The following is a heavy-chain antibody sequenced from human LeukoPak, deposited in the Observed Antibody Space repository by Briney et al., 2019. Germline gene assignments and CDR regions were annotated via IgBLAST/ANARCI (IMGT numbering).Heavy chain of an antibody. D-gene: IGHD3-22*01. CDR2: ISDDGNNK. J-gene: IGHJ4*02. CDR3: AKSFHSTGFYYVDY. V-gene: IGHV3-30*18. CDR1: GFTFSSSG. Sequence: GRSLRLSCAASGFTFSSSGMHWVRQAPGKGLEWVAVISDDGNNKYYTDSVKGRFTISRDNSKNTLYLQMNSLRADDTAVFYCAKSFHSTGFYYVDYWGQGNLVTVSS.